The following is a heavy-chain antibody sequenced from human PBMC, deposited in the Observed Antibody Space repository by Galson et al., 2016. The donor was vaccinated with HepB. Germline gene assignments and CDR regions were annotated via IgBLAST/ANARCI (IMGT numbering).Heavy chain of an antibody. CDR1: GFTFSDYA. J-gene: IGHJ4*02. CDR3: AKERLAISAIGYFDY. V-gene: IGHV3-23*01. CDR2: ISGGGTNT. Sequence: SLRLSCAASGFTFSDYAMSWVRQAPGKGLERVSDISGGGTNTNYADSVKGRFTVSRDNSKNMLYMEMNSLRAEETAIYYCAKERLAISAIGYFDYWGQGTLVAVSS. D-gene: IGHD3-3*01.